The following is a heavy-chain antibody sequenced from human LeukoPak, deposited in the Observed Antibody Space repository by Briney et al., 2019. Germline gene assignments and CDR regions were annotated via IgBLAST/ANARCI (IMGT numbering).Heavy chain of an antibody. J-gene: IGHJ4*02. CDR3: ARAHSGYDRGYYFDY. CDR1: GGSISSSSYY. D-gene: IGHD5-12*01. Sequence: SETLSLTCTVSGGSISSSSYYWSWIRQPPGKGLEWIGYISYSGSTNYNPSLKSRLTISVDTSKNQFSLKLSSVTAADTAVYYCARAHSGYDRGYYFDYWGQGTLVTVSS. V-gene: IGHV4-61*01. CDR2: ISYSGST.